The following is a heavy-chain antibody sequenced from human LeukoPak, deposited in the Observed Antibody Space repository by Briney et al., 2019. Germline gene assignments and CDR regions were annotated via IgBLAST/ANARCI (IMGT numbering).Heavy chain of an antibody. D-gene: IGHD5-12*01. CDR2: INPNSGGT. CDR1: GYTFTSCY. V-gene: IGHV1-2*02. J-gene: IGHJ4*02. CDR3: ARGKNSGYDYASF. Sequence: ASVKVSCKASGYTFTSCYMHWVRQAPGQGLEWMGWINPNSGGTNYAQKFQGRVTMTRDTSISTAYMELSRLRSDDTAVYYCARGKNSGYDYASFWGQGTLVTVSS.